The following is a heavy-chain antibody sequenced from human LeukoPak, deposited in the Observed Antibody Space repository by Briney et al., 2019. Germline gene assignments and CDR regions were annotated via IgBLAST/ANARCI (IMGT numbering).Heavy chain of an antibody. J-gene: IGHJ4*02. CDR3: AREGSYETYYYGSGSYSGFDY. Sequence: SETLSLTCAVSGGSTRSGDYYWSWIRQPPGKGLESLGYIYYSGSTYDSPSLRSRVTISVDTSKNQFSLKLSSVTAADTAVYYCAREGSYETYYYGSGSYSGFDYWGQGTLVTVSS. CDR2: IYYSGST. D-gene: IGHD3-10*01. CDR1: GGSTRSGDYY. V-gene: IGHV4-30-4*01.